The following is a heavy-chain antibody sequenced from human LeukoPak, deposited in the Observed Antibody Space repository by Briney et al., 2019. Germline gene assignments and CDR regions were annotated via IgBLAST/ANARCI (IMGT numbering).Heavy chain of an antibody. Sequence: ASVKVSCKTSGYTFSSYGINWVRQAPGQGHEWMGWISTYNGDTHYGQKVQGRVTMTTDTSTNTAYMELRSLTSDDTAVYYCVRGILSDDTLTGPWGQGTLVTVSS. J-gene: IGHJ5*02. D-gene: IGHD3-9*01. CDR2: ISTYNGDT. CDR1: GYTFSSYG. CDR3: VRGILSDDTLTGP. V-gene: IGHV1-18*01.